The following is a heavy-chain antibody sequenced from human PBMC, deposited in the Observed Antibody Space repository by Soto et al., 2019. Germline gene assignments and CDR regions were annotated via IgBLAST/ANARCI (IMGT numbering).Heavy chain of an antibody. J-gene: IGHJ4*02. CDR1: GFTFSTYW. CDR2: IDSDEKNT. V-gene: IGHV3-74*02. Sequence: EVQLVESGGGLVQPGGSLRLSCAASGFTFSTYWMHWVRQAPGKGLVWVSRIDSDEKNTNYADSVKGRFTISRDNAKNTLYLQMRSLRAEDTAVYYCARGFGSGKIDYWGQGTLVTVSS. CDR3: ARGFGSGKIDY. D-gene: IGHD3-10*01.